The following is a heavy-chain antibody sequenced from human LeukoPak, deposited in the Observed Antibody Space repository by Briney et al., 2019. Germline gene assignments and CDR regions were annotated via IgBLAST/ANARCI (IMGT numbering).Heavy chain of an antibody. D-gene: IGHD3-22*01. J-gene: IGHJ4*02. Sequence: PGGSLRLSCAASGFTFSSYAMHWVRQAPGKGLEWVAVISYDGSNKYYADSVKGRFTISRDNSKNTLYLQMNSLRAEDTAVYYCARAYYHDSSGYQDYWGQGTLVTVSS. CDR1: GFTFSSYA. CDR2: ISYDGSNK. CDR3: ARAYYHDSSGYQDY. V-gene: IGHV3-30-3*01.